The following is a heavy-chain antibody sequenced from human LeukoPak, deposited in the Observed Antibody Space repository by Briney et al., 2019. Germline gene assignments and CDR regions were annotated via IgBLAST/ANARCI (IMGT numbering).Heavy chain of an antibody. CDR1: GYTFTGYY. V-gene: IGHV1-2*02. D-gene: IGHD3-22*01. J-gene: IGHJ4*02. CDR3: ARPAYYYDSSGSLDY. CDR2: INPNSGGT. Sequence: ASVKVSSKASGYTFTGYYMHWVRQAPGQGLEWMGWINPNSGGTNYAQKFRGRVTMTRDTSISTAYMELSRLRSDDTAVYYCARPAYYYDSSGSLDYWGQGTLVTVSS.